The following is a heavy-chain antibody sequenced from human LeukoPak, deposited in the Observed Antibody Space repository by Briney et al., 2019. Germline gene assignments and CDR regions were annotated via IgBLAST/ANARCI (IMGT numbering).Heavy chain of an antibody. D-gene: IGHD5-18*01. CDR2: ISYDGSNK. Sequence: PGGSLRLSCAASGFTFSNYWMNWVRQAPGKGLEWVAVISYDGSNKYYADSVKGRFTISRDNSKNTLYLQMNSLRAEDTAVYYCARGDTAMVFDYWGQGTLVTVSS. J-gene: IGHJ4*02. V-gene: IGHV3-30-3*01. CDR1: GFTFSNYW. CDR3: ARGDTAMVFDY.